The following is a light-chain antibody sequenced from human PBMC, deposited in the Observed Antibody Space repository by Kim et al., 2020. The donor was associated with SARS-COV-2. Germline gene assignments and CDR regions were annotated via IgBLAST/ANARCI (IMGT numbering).Light chain of an antibody. CDR1: QSISNN. V-gene: IGKV3-15*01. CDR3: QRYGYRRSWT. J-gene: IGKJ1*01. CDR2: GAS. Sequence: DIVMTQSPATLSASPGERATLSCRASQSISNNLAWYQQKPGQAPRLLVYGASTRATGIPTRFSGSGSGTEFTLTISSLQSEDYAAYYCQRYGYRRSWTFGQGTKVDIK.